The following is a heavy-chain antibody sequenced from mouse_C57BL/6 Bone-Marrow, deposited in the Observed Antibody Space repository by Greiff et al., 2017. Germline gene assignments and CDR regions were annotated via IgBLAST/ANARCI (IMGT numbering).Heavy chain of an antibody. Sequence: VQLQQPGAELVKPGASVKLSCKASGYTFTSYWMQWVKQRPGQGLEWIGEIDPSDSYPNYNQKFKGKATLTLDTSSSTAYMQLSSLTSEDSAVYYCAPSWAYWGQGTLVTVSA. J-gene: IGHJ3*01. V-gene: IGHV1-50*01. CDR3: APSWAY. CDR2: IDPSDSYP. CDR1: GYTFTSYW.